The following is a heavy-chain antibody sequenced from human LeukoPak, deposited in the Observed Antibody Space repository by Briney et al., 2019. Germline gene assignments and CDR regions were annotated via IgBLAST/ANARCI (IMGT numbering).Heavy chain of an antibody. CDR2: IYTSGST. D-gene: IGHD6-19*01. Sequence: SETLSLTCTVSGGSISSYYWSWIRQPAGKGLEWIGRIYTSGSTNYNPSLKSRVTMSVDTSKNQFSLKLSSVTAADTAVYYCARDLETGLVQGNWFDPWGQGTLVTVSS. CDR1: GGSISSYY. V-gene: IGHV4-4*07. CDR3: ARDLETGLVQGNWFDP. J-gene: IGHJ5*02.